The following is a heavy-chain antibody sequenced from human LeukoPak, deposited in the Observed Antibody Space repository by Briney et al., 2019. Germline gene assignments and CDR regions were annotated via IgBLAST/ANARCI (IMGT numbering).Heavy chain of an antibody. CDR3: ARDHGRRFGEGMDV. V-gene: IGHV3-21*01. D-gene: IGHD3-10*01. CDR2: ISSSSSYI. Sequence: GGSLRLSCAASGFTFSSYSMNWVRQAPGKGLEWVSSISSSSSYIYYADSVKGRFTISRDNAKNSLYLQMNSLRAEDTAVYYCARDHGRRFGEGMDVWGQGTTVTVSS. CDR1: GFTFSSYS. J-gene: IGHJ6*02.